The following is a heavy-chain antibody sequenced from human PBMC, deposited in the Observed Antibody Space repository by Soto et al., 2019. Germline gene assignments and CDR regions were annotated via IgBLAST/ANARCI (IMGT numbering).Heavy chain of an antibody. J-gene: IGHJ4*02. CDR2: IYYTGST. CDR3: ARDHHSYYDTSGYYPYIDF. CDR1: GGSVNTAPYH. Sequence: PSETLSLTCTVSGGSVNTAPYHWSWIRQSPRNGLEWIGNIYYTGSTNYNPFFESRVAISLDTSNNQFSLRLTSLTAADTAVYFCARDHHSYYDTSGYYPYIDFWGQGTLVTVSS. D-gene: IGHD3-22*01. V-gene: IGHV4-61*01.